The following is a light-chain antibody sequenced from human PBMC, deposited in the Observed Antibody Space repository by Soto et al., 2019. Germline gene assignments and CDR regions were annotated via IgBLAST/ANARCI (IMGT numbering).Light chain of an antibody. CDR1: QAIRND. Sequence: ATQMTQSPSSLSASVGDRVTITCRASQAIRNDLGWYQQKPGKAPELLIYAASSLQSGVPSRFSGSGSGTDFTLTISSLQPEDFATYYCLQDYNYPRTFGQGTKLEIK. CDR2: AAS. J-gene: IGKJ2*01. V-gene: IGKV1-6*01. CDR3: LQDYNYPRT.